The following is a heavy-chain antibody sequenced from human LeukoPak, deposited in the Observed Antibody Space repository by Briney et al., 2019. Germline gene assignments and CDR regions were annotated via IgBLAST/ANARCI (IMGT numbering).Heavy chain of an antibody. V-gene: IGHV3-21*01. CDR3: ARDDSSSWYGEGGSQFDP. J-gene: IGHJ5*02. CDR1: GFTLTSYS. CDR2: ISSSSSYI. Sequence: VGSLRLSCAASGFTLTSYSMNWVRQAPGKGLEWVSSISSSSSYIYYADSVKGRFTISRDNAKNSLYLQMNSLRAKDTAVYYCARDDSSSWYGEGGSQFDPWGQGTLVTVSS. D-gene: IGHD6-13*01.